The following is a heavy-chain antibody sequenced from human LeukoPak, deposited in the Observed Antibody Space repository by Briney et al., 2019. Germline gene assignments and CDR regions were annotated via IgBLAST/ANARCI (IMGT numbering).Heavy chain of an antibody. D-gene: IGHD6-13*01. Sequence: SETLSLTCTVSGDSISSYYWSWIRQPPGKGLEWIGSIYYSGSTYYNPSLKSRVTISVGTSKNQFSLKLSSATAADTAVYYCARVAAAREYYFDYWGQGTLVTVSS. CDR3: ARVAAAREYYFDY. CDR1: GDSISSYY. J-gene: IGHJ4*02. CDR2: IYYSGST. V-gene: IGHV4-39*01.